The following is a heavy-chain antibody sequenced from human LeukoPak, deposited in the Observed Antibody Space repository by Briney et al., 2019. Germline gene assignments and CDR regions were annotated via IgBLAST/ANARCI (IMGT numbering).Heavy chain of an antibody. CDR2: MYTSGPA. J-gene: IGHJ4*02. CDR1: GDSIDSYF. Sequence: SETLSLTCTLSGDSIDSYFWTWIRQPRGKRPEWIGYMYTSGPANYNPSLKGRVTISGDASTNVFSLNVMSVTAADTAICYCAALPYTTAWREYWGQGTLVTVSS. D-gene: IGHD3-16*01. V-gene: IGHV4-59*13. CDR3: AALPYTTAWREY.